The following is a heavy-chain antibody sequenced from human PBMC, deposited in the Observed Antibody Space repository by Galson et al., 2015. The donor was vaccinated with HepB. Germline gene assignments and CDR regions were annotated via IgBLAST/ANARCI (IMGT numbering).Heavy chain of an antibody. Sequence: ETLSLTCTVSGGSISSYYWSWIQQPAGKGLEWIGRIYTSGSTNYNPSLKSRVTMSVDTSKNQFSLKLSSVTAADTAVYYCARGGWLQPYFDYWGQGTLVTVSS. CDR1: GGSISSYY. CDR3: ARGGWLQPYFDY. V-gene: IGHV4-4*07. D-gene: IGHD5-24*01. CDR2: IYTSGST. J-gene: IGHJ4*02.